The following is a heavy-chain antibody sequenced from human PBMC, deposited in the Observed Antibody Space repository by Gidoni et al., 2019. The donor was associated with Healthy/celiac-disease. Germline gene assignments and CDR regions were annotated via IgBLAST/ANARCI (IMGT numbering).Heavy chain of an antibody. V-gene: IGHV3-30*04. CDR2: ISYDGSNK. CDR3: AREGITMVRGVGTLDY. Sequence: QVQLVESGGGVVQPGRSLSLSCAASGFTFRSYAMHWVRQAPGKGLEWVAVISYDGSNKYYADSVKGRFTISRDNSKNTLYLQMNSLRAEDTAVYYCAREGITMVRGVGTLDYWGQGTLVTVSS. D-gene: IGHD3-10*01. J-gene: IGHJ4*02. CDR1: GFTFRSYA.